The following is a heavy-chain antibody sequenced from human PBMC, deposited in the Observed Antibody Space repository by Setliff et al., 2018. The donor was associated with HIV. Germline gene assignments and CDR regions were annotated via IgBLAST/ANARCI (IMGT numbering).Heavy chain of an antibody. CDR3: ARPQYHQSSDAFDI. CDR2: IYRDGSDP. V-gene: IGHV5-51*01. J-gene: IGHJ3*02. CDR1: GYKFTDYW. Sequence: PGESLKISCKGFGYKFTDYWVGWVRQMPGEGLEWMGVIYRDGSDPRYSPSFQGQVTISVDKSINTAYLRWTSLKASDTALYYCARPQYHQSSDAFDIWGQGTMVTVSS.